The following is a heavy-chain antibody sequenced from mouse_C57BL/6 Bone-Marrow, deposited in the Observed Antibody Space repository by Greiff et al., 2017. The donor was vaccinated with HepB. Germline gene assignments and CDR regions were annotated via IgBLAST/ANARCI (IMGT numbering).Heavy chain of an antibody. V-gene: IGHV2-5*01. Sequence: QVHVKQSGPGLVQPSQSLSITCTVSGFSLTSYGVHWVRQSPGKGLEWLGVIWRGGSTDYNAAFMSRLSITKDNSKSQVFFKMNSLQAYDTAIYYGAKCRSRYGNVWYFDVWGTGTTVTVSS. CDR2: IWRGGST. J-gene: IGHJ1*03. D-gene: IGHD2-1*01. CDR3: AKCRSRYGNVWYFDV. CDR1: GFSLTSYG.